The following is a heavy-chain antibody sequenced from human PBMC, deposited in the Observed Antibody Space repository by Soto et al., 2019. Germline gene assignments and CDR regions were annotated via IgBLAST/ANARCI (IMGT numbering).Heavy chain of an antibody. J-gene: IGHJ5*02. CDR3: ARDLAYYYDSSGYFNWFDP. Sequence: PSETLSLTCTVSGGSISSGDYYWSWIRQPPGKGLEWIGYIYYSGSTYYNPSLKSRVTISVDTSKNQFSLKLSSVTAADTAVYYCARDLAYYYDSSGYFNWFDPWGRGTLVTVSS. CDR2: IYYSGST. CDR1: GGSISSGDYY. V-gene: IGHV4-30-4*01. D-gene: IGHD3-22*01.